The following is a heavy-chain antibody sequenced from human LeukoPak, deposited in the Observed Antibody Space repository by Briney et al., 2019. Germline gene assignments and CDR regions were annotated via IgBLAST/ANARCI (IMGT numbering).Heavy chain of an antibody. D-gene: IGHD3-10*01. CDR1: GFTFSSYW. Sequence: PGGSLRLSCAASGFTFSSYWMHWVRQAPGKGLVWVSRINSDGSSTSYADSVKGRFTISRDNAKNSLYLQMNSLRAEDTAVYYCARDPGSLYYYGSELYYFDYWGQGTLVTVSS. V-gene: IGHV3-74*01. CDR2: INSDGSST. J-gene: IGHJ4*02. CDR3: ARDPGSLYYYGSELYYFDY.